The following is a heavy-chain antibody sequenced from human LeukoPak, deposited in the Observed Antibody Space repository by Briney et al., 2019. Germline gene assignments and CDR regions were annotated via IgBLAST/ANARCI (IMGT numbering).Heavy chain of an antibody. CDR3: ARDPGLRLWNYGMDV. Sequence: GGSLRLSCAASGFTVSSKYMSWVRQVPGKGLEWVSVIYSGGSTYYADSVKGRFTISRDNSKDTLYLQMNSLRAEDTAVYYCARDPGLRLWNYGMDVWGQGTTVTVS. J-gene: IGHJ6*02. D-gene: IGHD3-10*01. CDR2: IYSGGST. V-gene: IGHV3-66*01. CDR1: GFTVSSKY.